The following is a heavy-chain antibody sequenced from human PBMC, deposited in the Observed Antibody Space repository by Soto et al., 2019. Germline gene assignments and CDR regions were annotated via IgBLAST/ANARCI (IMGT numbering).Heavy chain of an antibody. CDR3: ARDSRRRADSGTRPLYYFDY. D-gene: IGHD1-26*01. Sequence: QVQLKESGPGLVKPSQTLSLTCSVSGGSIGSGDYYWSWVRQSPGKGLEWIGYIYYTGNTYYNPSRGSRVTFSVDTSQNQLSLRLSDVTVADTAVYCCARDSRRRADSGTRPLYYFDYWGQGTLVTVSS. CDR2: IYYTGNT. J-gene: IGHJ4*02. V-gene: IGHV4-30-4*01. CDR1: GGSIGSGDYY.